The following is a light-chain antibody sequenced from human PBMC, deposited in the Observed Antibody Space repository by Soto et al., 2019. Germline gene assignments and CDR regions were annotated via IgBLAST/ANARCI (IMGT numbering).Light chain of an antibody. V-gene: IGKV1-5*01. CDR1: QSVSNW. CDR2: DAS. Sequence: DIQMTQSPSTLSASVGDRVTITCRASQSVSNWLAWYQQKSGKAPKLLIYDASSLQSGVPSRFSGSGSGTEFTLTISSLQPEDFATYYCHQYYSYWTFAQGTKVDIK. J-gene: IGKJ1*01. CDR3: HQYYSYWT.